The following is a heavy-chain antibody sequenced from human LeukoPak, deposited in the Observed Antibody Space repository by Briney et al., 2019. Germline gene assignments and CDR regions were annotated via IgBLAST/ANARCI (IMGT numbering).Heavy chain of an antibody. J-gene: IGHJ4*02. CDR2: IGLASGFT. CDR3: ASTFPYCGGGSCAL. V-gene: IGHV3-21*05. Sequence: GGSLRLSCAASGLIFSSYSMNWVRQAPGRGLEWISYIGLASGFTSYADSVKGRFTISRDNAKNSLYLQMNSLRAEDTAIYYCASTFPYCGGGSCALGGQGTLVTVSS. D-gene: IGHD2-15*01. CDR1: GLIFSSYS.